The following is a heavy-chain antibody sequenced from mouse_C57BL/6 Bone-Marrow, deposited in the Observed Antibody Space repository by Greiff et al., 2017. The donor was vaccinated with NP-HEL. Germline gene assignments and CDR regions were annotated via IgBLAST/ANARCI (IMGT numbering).Heavy chain of an antibody. CDR2: INPNNGGT. V-gene: IGHV1-26*01. Sequence: VQLQQSGPELVKPGASVKISCKASGYTFTDYYMNWVKQSHGKSLEWIGDINPNNGGTSYNQKFKGKATLTVDKSSSTAYMELRSLTSEDSAVYYYASLYDYVDYWGQGTTLTVSS. J-gene: IGHJ2*01. CDR1: GYTFTDYY. D-gene: IGHD2-3*01. CDR3: ASLYDYVDY.